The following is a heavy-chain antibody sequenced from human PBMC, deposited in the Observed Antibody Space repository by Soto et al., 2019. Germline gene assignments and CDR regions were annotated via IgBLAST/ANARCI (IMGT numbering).Heavy chain of an antibody. Sequence: SETLSLTCPVSGGSISNYYFSWIRQPPGKGLEWIGYIYSSGNTNYNPSLKSRVTISVDTSKNQFSLKLTSVTAADTAVYYCARDKITGLFDYWGQGTLVTVSS. CDR3: ARDKITGLFDY. J-gene: IGHJ4*02. D-gene: IGHD2-8*02. CDR1: GGSISNYY. V-gene: IGHV4-59*12. CDR2: IYSSGNT.